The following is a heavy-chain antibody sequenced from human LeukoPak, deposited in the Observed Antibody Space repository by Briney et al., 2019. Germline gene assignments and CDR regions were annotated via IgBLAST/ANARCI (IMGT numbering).Heavy chain of an antibody. CDR1: GGSISSGGYY. D-gene: IGHD3-9*01. CDR3: ARGKYDILTGYSRHFDY. CDR2: IYYSGST. Sequence: SETLSLTCTVSGGSISSGGYYWSWIRQHPGKGLEWIGYIYYSGSTYYNPSLKSRVTISVDTSKNQFSLKLSSVTAADTAVYYCARGKYDILTGYSRHFDYWGQGTLVTVSS. V-gene: IGHV4-31*03. J-gene: IGHJ4*02.